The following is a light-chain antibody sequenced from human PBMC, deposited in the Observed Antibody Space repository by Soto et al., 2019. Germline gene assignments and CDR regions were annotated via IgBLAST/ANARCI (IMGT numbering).Light chain of an antibody. CDR2: AAS. CDR3: QQSYSTPLT. V-gene: IGKV1-39*01. CDR1: QSISSY. Sequence: DIQMTQSPSSLSASVGDRVTITCRASQSISSYLNWYQQKPGKAPKLLIYAASSLQSGVPSRFSGSGSGTDFTLTISRLPPEDFVTYYCQQSYSTPLTFGGGTKVEVK. J-gene: IGKJ4*01.